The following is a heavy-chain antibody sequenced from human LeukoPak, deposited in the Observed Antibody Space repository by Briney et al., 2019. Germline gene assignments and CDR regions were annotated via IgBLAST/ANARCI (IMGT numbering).Heavy chain of an antibody. Sequence: PGGSLRLSCAASGFTFSSYWMHWVRQAPGKGLVWVSRINSDGSSTSYADSVKGRFTISRNNAKNTLYLQMNSLRAEDTAVYYCARSVPPRNYYDSLYWGQGTLVTVSS. V-gene: IGHV3-74*01. CDR1: GFTFSSYW. D-gene: IGHD3-22*01. CDR2: INSDGSST. CDR3: ARSVPPRNYYDSLY. J-gene: IGHJ4*02.